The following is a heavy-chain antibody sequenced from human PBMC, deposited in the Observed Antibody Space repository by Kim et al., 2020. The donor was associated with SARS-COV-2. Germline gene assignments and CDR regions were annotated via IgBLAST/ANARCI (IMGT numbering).Heavy chain of an antibody. J-gene: IGHJ4*02. CDR3: SRAYRGAWDY. CDR2: SRSKGSGYTT. V-gene: IGHV3-72*01. CDR1: GFSFSDHS. Sequence: GGSLRLSCAASGFSFSDHSMDWVRQAPGKGLEWVGRSRSKGSGYTTDYAASVKGRFTISRHESENSLYLQMSTLKTEDTAIYYCSRAYRGAWDYWGQGT. D-gene: IGHD1-26*01.